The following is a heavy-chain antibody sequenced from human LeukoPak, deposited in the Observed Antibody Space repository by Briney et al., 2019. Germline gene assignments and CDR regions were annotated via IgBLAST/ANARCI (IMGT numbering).Heavy chain of an antibody. CDR2: FDSEDGET. V-gene: IGHV1-24*01. CDR1: GYTLTELS. CDR3: ATIHVKDGYNFYYYGMDV. D-gene: IGHD5-24*01. J-gene: IGHJ6*02. Sequence: ASVKVSCKVSGYTLTELSMHWVRQAPGKGLEWMGGFDSEDGETIYAQKFQGRVTMTEDTSTDTAYMELSSLRSEDTAVYYCATIHVKDGYNFYYYGMDVWGQGTTVTVSS.